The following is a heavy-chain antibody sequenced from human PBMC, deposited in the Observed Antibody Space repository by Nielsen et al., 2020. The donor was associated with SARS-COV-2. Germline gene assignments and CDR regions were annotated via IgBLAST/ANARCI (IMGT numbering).Heavy chain of an antibody. V-gene: IGHV5-10-1*01. J-gene: IGHJ5*02. CDR3: ARHLQLNWFDP. CDR1: GYSFASYW. Sequence: GESLKISCKSSGYSFASYWISWVRQMPGKGLEWTGRIDPSDSYTNYSPSFQGHVTISADKSISTAYLQWSSLKASDTAMYYCARHLQLNWFDPWGQGTLVTVSS. CDR2: IDPSDSYT. D-gene: IGHD1-1*01.